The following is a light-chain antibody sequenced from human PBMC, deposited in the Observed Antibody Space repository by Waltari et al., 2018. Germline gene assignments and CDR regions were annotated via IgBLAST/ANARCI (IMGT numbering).Light chain of an antibody. CDR2: AAS. CDR1: QRISSW. Sequence: DIQMTQSPSSVSASVGDRVTITCRASQRISSWLAWYQQKPGRAPNLLIHAASSLQSGVPARFSGSGSGTEFTLTISSLQPDDFATYYCQQAASFPLTFGGGTKVEIK. V-gene: IGKV1-12*01. CDR3: QQAASFPLT. J-gene: IGKJ4*01.